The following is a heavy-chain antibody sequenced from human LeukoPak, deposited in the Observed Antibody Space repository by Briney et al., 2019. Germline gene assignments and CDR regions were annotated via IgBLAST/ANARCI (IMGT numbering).Heavy chain of an antibody. Sequence: GGSLRLSCEASGFTFNSHAMSWVRQSPGKGLEWVSAISDSGARTYYADSVRGRFTISRDNFKNILYLHLNSPRAEDTAVYYCAKENFGANYFDYWGQGSLVTVSA. D-gene: IGHD4-17*01. V-gene: IGHV3-23*01. CDR3: AKENFGANYFDY. CDR1: GFTFNSHA. CDR2: ISDSGART. J-gene: IGHJ4*02.